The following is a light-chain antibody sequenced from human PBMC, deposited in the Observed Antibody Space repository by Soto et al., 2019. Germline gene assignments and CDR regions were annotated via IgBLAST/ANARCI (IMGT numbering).Light chain of an antibody. J-gene: IGLJ3*02. Sequence: QSVLTQPPSAPGTPGQRVTISCSGSSSNIGRDFVYWFQQLPGTAPKLLIYTNNQRPSGVPDRFSGSKSGTSASLAISGLRSDDEADYCCAAWDDSLSAWVFGGGTKLTVL. CDR2: TNN. V-gene: IGLV1-47*02. CDR3: AAWDDSLSAWV. CDR1: SSNIGRDF.